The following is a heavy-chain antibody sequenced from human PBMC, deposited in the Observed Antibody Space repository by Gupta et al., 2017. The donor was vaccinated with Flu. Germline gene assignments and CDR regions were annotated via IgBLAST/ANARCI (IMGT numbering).Heavy chain of an antibody. CDR1: GYTFTSYD. CDR2: MNPNSGNT. Sequence: QVQLVQSGAEVKKPGASVKVSCKASGYTFTSYDINWVRQATGQGLEWMGWMNPNSGNTGYAQKFQGRVTMTRNTSISTAYMELSSLRSEDTAVYYCARVLKPEIDFWSENWFDPWGQGTLVTVSS. J-gene: IGHJ5*02. CDR3: ARVLKPEIDFWSENWFDP. D-gene: IGHD3-3*01. V-gene: IGHV1-8*01.